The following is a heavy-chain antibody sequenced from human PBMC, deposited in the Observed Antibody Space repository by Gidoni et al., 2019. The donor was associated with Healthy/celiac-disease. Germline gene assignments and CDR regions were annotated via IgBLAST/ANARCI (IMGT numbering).Heavy chain of an antibody. Sequence: EVQLLESGGGLVQPGGSLRLSCAASGFTVSSYAMSWVRQAPGKGLEWVSAISGSGGSTYYADSVKGRFTISRDNSKNTLYLQMNSLRAEDTAVYYCAKGHSSSSCNHYYGMDVWGQGTTVTVSS. CDR3: AKGHSSSSCNHYYGMDV. J-gene: IGHJ6*02. CDR2: ISGSGGST. D-gene: IGHD6-6*01. V-gene: IGHV3-23*01. CDR1: GFTVSSYA.